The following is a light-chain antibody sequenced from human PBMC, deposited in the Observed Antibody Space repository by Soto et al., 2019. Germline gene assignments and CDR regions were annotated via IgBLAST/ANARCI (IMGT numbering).Light chain of an antibody. CDR1: QSISSW. CDR3: KQYYSYPWT. Sequence: DIQMTQSPSTLSASVGDRVTITCRASQSISSWLAWYQQKPGKAPKLLIYDASSLESGVPSRFSGSGSGTEFTLTISSLQPDDFATYYCKQYYSYPWTFGQGTKVDIK. J-gene: IGKJ1*01. CDR2: DAS. V-gene: IGKV1-5*01.